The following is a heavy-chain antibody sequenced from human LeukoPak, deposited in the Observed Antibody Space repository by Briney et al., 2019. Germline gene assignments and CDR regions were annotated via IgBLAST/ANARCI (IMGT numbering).Heavy chain of an antibody. CDR1: GFTISGYW. V-gene: IGHV3-7*01. J-gene: IGHJ4*02. CDR2: IRQDGSDK. Sequence: SGGSLRLSCAASGFTISGYWMSWVRQAPGKGLEWVANIRQDGSDKYYVDSVRGRFTISRDNADYSLYLHMNSLRAEDTAVYYCAKQRGQGYYFDYWGQGIMVTVSS. D-gene: IGHD1/OR15-1a*01. CDR3: AKQRGQGYYFDY.